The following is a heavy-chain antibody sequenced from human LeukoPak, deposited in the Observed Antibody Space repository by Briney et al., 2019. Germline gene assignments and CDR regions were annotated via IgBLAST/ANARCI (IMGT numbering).Heavy chain of an antibody. Sequence: GGSLTLSCAASGFIFNNYSMNRVRQAPGKGLEWVSSISGNSDYIFYADSVKGRFTISRDNDKNLVSLQMNSLRADDTAVYYCAREPLRGGWFDPRGQGAQVTVSS. V-gene: IGHV3-21*06. D-gene: IGHD1-14*01. CDR2: ISGNSDYI. CDR1: GFIFNNYS. CDR3: AREPLRGGWFDP. J-gene: IGHJ5*02.